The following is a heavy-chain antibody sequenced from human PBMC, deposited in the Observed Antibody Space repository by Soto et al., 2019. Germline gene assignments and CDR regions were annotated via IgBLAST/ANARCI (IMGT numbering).Heavy chain of an antibody. J-gene: IGHJ5*02. Sequence: ASVKVSCQASGYTFTGYYMHWVRQAPGQGLEWMGWINPNRGGTNYAQKFQGRVTMTRDTSISTAYMELSRLRSDDTAVYYCAILSLGFDPWGQGTLVTVSS. CDR1: GYTFTGYY. D-gene: IGHD3-16*01. V-gene: IGHV1-2*02. CDR2: INPNRGGT. CDR3: AILSLGFDP.